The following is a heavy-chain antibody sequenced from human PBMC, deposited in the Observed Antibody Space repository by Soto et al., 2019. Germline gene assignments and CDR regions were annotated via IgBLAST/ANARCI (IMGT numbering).Heavy chain of an antibody. CDR3: ARAQGYSGYDGLSN. CDR2: IIPIFGTA. J-gene: IGHJ4*02. Sequence: QVQLVQSGAEVKKPGSSVKVSCKASGGTFSSYAISWVRQAPGQGLEWMGGIIPIFGTANYAQKFQGRVTITADESTSTAYMELSRLRSEDTAVYYRARAQGYSGYDGLSNWGQGTLVTVSS. D-gene: IGHD5-12*01. V-gene: IGHV1-69*12. CDR1: GGTFSSYA.